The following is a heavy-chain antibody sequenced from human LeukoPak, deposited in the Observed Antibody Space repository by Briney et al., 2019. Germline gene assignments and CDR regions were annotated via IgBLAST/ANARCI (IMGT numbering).Heavy chain of an antibody. CDR3: ARAFSTGYHSYDAFDM. CDR1: GNTFTSYD. V-gene: IGHV1-8*01. J-gene: IGHJ3*02. Sequence: ASVKVSCKASGNTFTSYDINWVRQATGQGLEWMGWMNPNSGNTGFAQKFQGRVSMTRNTSITTAYMELSSLRAEDTAIYWRARAFSTGYHSYDAFDMWGQGTMVTVSS. CDR2: MNPNSGNT. D-gene: IGHD3-9*01.